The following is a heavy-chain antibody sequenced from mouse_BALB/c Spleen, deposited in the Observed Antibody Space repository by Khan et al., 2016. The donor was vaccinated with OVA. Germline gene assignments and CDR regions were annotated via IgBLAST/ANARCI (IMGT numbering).Heavy chain of an antibody. CDR1: GFTFTNNG. J-gene: IGHJ4*01. CDR2: INTYTGEP. D-gene: IGHD2-14*01. CDR3: ARGGYSGTMDY. V-gene: IGHV9-3-1*01. Sequence: QIQLVQSGPELKKPGETVKISCKASGFTFTNNGMNWVKQAPGKVLKWMGWINTYTGEPTYASDLKGRFAFSLETSASTAYLQINNLKNEDTATYFWARGGYSGTMDYWGQGTSVTVSS.